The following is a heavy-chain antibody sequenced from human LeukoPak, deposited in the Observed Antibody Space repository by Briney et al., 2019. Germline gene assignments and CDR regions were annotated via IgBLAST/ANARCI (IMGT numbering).Heavy chain of an antibody. D-gene: IGHD6-19*01. CDR2: INPSGGST. CDR3: ASGSSGWSQGTPYYYYGMDV. CDR1: GYTFTSYY. J-gene: IGHJ6*04. V-gene: IGHV1-46*01. Sequence: ASVKVSCKASGYTFTSYYMHWVRQAPGQGREWMGIINPSGGSTSYAQKFQGRVTMTRDTSTSTVYMELSSLRSEDTAVYYCASGSSGWSQGTPYYYYGMDVWGKGTTVTVSS.